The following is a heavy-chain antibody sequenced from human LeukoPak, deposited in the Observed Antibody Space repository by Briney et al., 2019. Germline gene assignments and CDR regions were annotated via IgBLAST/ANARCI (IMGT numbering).Heavy chain of an antibody. Sequence: GESLKISCKGSGCSFTSYWITWVRQMPGKGLEWMGRIDPRDSYTNYSPSFQGHVTISADKSISTGYLQWNSLKASDTAMYYCASGSGLYSPDYWGQGTLVTVSS. V-gene: IGHV5-10-1*01. J-gene: IGHJ4*02. CDR3: ASGSGLYSPDY. CDR2: IDPRDSYT. CDR1: GCSFTSYW. D-gene: IGHD2-21*01.